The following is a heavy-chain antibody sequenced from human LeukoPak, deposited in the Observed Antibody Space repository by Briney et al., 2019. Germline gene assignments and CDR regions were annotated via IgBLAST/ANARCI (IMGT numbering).Heavy chain of an antibody. CDR1: GFTFSSYA. V-gene: IGHV3-23*01. J-gene: IGHJ4*02. Sequence: GGSLRLSCAASGFTFSSYAMSWVRQAPGKGLEWVSAISGSGGSTYYADSVRGRFTISRDNSKNTLYLQMNSLRAEDTAVYYCAKRYFGNYYFDSWGQGTLVTVSS. D-gene: IGHD3-9*01. CDR2: ISGSGGST. CDR3: AKRYFGNYYFDS.